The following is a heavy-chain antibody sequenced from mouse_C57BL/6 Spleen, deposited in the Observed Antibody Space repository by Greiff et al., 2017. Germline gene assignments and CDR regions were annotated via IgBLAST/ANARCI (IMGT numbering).Heavy chain of an antibody. CDR1: GFTFSSYT. V-gene: IGHV5-9*01. D-gene: IGHD2-10*02. CDR2: ISGGGGNT. Sequence: EVQLVESGGGLVKPGGSLKLSCAASGFTFSSYTMSWVRQTPEKRLEWVATISGGGGNTYYPDSVKGRFTISRDNAKNTLYLQMSSLRSEDTALYYCARHTSNYYFDYCGQGTTLTVSS. CDR3: ARHTSNYYFDY. J-gene: IGHJ2*01.